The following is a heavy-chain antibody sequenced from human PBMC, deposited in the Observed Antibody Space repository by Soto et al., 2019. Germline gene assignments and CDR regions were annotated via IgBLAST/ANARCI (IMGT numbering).Heavy chain of an antibody. V-gene: IGHV3-23*01. CDR1: GFTFSSYA. Sequence: GGSLRLSCAASGFTFSSYAMSWVRQAPGKGLEWVSAISGSGGSTYYADSVKGRFTISRDNSKNTLYLQMNSLRAEDTAVYYCAKDFYWGLELRHYFDYWGQGTLVTVSS. D-gene: IGHD1-7*01. CDR2: ISGSGGST. CDR3: AKDFYWGLELRHYFDY. J-gene: IGHJ4*02.